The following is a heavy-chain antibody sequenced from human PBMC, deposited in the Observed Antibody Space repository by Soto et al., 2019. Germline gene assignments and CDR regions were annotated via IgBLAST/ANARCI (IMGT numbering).Heavy chain of an antibody. V-gene: IGHV3-48*01. CDR1: GFTFSSYN. D-gene: IGHD2-2*01. J-gene: IGHJ5*02. CDR3: ARSDCSSTSCYGWPGWFDP. CDR2: ISSSSSTI. Sequence: EVQLVESGGGLVQPGGSLRLSCAASGFTFSSYNMNWVRQAPGKGLEWVSYISSSSSTINYADSVKGRFTISRDNAKNSLYLQMNSLRAEDTAVYYCARSDCSSTSCYGWPGWFDPWGQGTLVTVSS.